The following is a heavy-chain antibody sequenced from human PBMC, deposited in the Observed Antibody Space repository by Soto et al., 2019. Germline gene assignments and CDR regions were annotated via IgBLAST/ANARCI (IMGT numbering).Heavy chain of an antibody. CDR1: GFTFSSFF. V-gene: IGHV3-23*01. CDR3: ARVPTGEYLGAFDF. CDR2: IGANGGGT. D-gene: IGHD4-17*01. Sequence: EVQLLEPGGGLVQPGGSLRLSCAASGFTFSSFFMSWVRQAPGKGLDWVSGIGANGGGTYYADSVKGRFIISRDNSKNTRYLQMNSLRAEATAVYDCARVPTGEYLGAFDFWGQKTMVTVSS. J-gene: IGHJ3*01.